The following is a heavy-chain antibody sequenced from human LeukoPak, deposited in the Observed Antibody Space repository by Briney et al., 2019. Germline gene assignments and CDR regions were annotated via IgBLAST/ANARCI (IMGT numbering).Heavy chain of an antibody. CDR2: TIPIFGTA. V-gene: IGHV1-69*01. CDR3: ARANDYYDSSGYFDY. Sequence: SVKVSCKASGGTFSSYAISWVRQAPGQGLEWMGGTIPIFGTANYAQKFQGRVTITADESTSTAYMELSSLRSEDTAVYYCARANDYYDSSGYFDYWGQGTLVTVSS. CDR1: GGTFSSYA. D-gene: IGHD3-22*01. J-gene: IGHJ4*02.